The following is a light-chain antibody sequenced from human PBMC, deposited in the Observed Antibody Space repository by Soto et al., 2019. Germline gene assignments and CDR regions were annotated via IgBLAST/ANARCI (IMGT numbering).Light chain of an antibody. V-gene: IGKV3-15*01. CDR1: QSVSSN. CDR3: QQYNNWPYT. J-gene: IGKJ2*01. Sequence: EIVMTQSPATLSVSPGERATLSCRASQSVSSNLAWYQQKPGQAPRLLIYGAFTRATGIPARFSGSGSGTEFTLTISSLQSEDFAVYYCQQYNNWPYTVGQGTKLEIK. CDR2: GAF.